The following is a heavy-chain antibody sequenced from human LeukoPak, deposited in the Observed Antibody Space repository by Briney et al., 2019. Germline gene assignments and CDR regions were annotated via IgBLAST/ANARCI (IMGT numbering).Heavy chain of an antibody. V-gene: IGHV1-8*01. CDR3: ARGGTYYYDSSGQPFDY. CDR2: MNPNSGNT. Sequence: ASVTVSCTASGYTFTSYDINWVRQATGQGLEWMGWMNPNSGNTGYAQKFQGRVTMTRNTSISTAYMELSSLRSEDTAVYYCARGGTYYYDSSGQPFDYWGQGTLVTVSS. CDR1: GYTFTSYD. J-gene: IGHJ4*02. D-gene: IGHD3-22*01.